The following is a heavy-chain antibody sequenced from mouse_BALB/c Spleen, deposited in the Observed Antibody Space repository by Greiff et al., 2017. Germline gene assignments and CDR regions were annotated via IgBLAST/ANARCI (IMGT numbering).Heavy chain of an antibody. CDR2: ISYSGST. CDR3: ARMDFAY. J-gene: IGHJ3*01. V-gene: IGHV3-2*02. Sequence: EVQLQESGPGLVKPSQSLSLTCTVTGYSITSDYAWNWIRQFPGNKLEWMGYISYSGSTSYNPSLKSRISITRDTSKNQFFLQLNSVTTEDTATYYCARMDFAYWGQGTLVTVSA. CDR1: GYSITSDYA.